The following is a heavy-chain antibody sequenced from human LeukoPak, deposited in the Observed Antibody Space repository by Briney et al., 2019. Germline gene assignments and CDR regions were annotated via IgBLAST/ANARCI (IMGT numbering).Heavy chain of an antibody. CDR2: ISGSGGST. CDR3: ATYSSLNRREFQY. Sequence: GRSLRLSCAASGFTFSSYGMHWVRQAPGKGLEWVSAISGSGGSTYYADSVKGRFTISRDNAKNSLYLQMNSLRAEDTAVYYCATYSSLNRREFQYWGQGTLLTVSS. D-gene: IGHD3-22*01. CDR1: GFTFSSYG. V-gene: IGHV3-21*01. J-gene: IGHJ1*01.